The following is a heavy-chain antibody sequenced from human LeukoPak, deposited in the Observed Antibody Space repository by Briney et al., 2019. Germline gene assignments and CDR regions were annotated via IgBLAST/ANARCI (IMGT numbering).Heavy chain of an antibody. J-gene: IGHJ5*02. CDR2: ISAYNGNT. Sequence: ASVKVSCKASGYTFTSYGISWVRQAPGQGLEWMGWISAYNGNTNYAQKLQGRVTMTTDTSTSTAYMELRSLRSDDTAVYHCARDPEFLNWFDPWGHGTLVTVSS. CDR1: GYTFTSYG. D-gene: IGHD3-10*01. CDR3: ARDPEFLNWFDP. V-gene: IGHV1-18*01.